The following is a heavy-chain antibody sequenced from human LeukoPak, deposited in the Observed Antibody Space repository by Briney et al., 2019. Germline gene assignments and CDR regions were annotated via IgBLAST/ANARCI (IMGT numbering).Heavy chain of an antibody. V-gene: IGHV4-61*05. CDR3: ARIFDS. J-gene: IGHJ4*02. Sequence: PSETLSLTCTVSGGPVYTSDYYWGWIRQSPGKGLEWIGDIFYNGKTNYNPSLRVRVTISINTSRNQFSLKLASVTAADTAVYYCARIFDSWGQGTLVTVSS. CDR1: GGPVYTSDYY. CDR2: IFYNGKT.